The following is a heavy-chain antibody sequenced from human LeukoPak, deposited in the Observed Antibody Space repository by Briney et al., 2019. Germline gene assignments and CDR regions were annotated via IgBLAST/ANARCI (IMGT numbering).Heavy chain of an antibody. CDR1: GGSISSGGYY. Sequence: SETLSLTSTVSGGSISSGGYYWSWIRQHPGKGLEWIGYIYYSGSTYYNPSLKSRVTISVDTSKNQFSLKLSSVTAADTAVYYCARGRGVVPAAIASYGMDVWGKGTTVTVSS. J-gene: IGHJ6*04. V-gene: IGHV4-31*03. CDR2: IYYSGST. D-gene: IGHD2-2*01. CDR3: ARGRGVVPAAIASYGMDV.